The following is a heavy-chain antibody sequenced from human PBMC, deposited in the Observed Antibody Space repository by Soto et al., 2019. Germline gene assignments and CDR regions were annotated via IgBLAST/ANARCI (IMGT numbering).Heavy chain of an antibody. CDR1: GFTFSSYG. J-gene: IGHJ6*02. Sequence: GGSVRLSCAASGFTFSSYGMHWVRQAPGKGLEWVAVIWYDGSNKYYADSVKGRFTISRDNSKNTLYLQMNSLRAEDTAVYYCAREEISVVATTIYYYYYGMDVSGPGTTVTVSS. CDR2: IWYDGSNK. CDR3: AREEISVVATTIYYYYYGMDV. V-gene: IGHV3-33*01. D-gene: IGHD5-12*01.